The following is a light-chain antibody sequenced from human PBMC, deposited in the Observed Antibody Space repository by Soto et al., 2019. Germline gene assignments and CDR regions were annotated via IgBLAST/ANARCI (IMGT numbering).Light chain of an antibody. Sequence: QSVLTQPPSASGSPGQSVTISCTGTSSDVGGYNYVSWYQQHPGKAPKLMIYEVSKRPSGVPDRFSGSKSGNTASLTVSGLQPEDEADYYCSSYAGFNNLVFGTGTKVTVL. CDR2: EVS. V-gene: IGLV2-8*01. CDR3: SSYAGFNNLV. CDR1: SSDVGGYNY. J-gene: IGLJ1*01.